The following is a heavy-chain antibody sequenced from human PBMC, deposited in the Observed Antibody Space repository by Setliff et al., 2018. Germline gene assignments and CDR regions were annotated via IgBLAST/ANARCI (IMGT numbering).Heavy chain of an antibody. CDR1: GDSFNNYA. CDR2: ISGSTDNT. CDR3: AREMLVVRGVNSYYYYMDV. J-gene: IGHJ6*03. V-gene: IGHV1-69*05. Sequence: VKVSCKASGDSFNNYAISWVRQAPGQGLEWMGWISGSTDNTNYAQKFQGRVTITTDESTSTAYMELSSLRSEDTAVYYCAREMLVVRGVNSYYYYMDVWGKGTTVTVSS. D-gene: IGHD3-10*02.